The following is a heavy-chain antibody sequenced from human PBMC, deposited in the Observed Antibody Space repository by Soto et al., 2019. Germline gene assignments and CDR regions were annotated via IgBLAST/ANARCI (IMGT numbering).Heavy chain of an antibody. CDR3: ASGLAADGA. V-gene: IGHV1-3*01. D-gene: IGHD6-13*01. J-gene: IGHJ5*02. Sequence: QVQLVQSGAEVKKPGASVKVSCTASGYTFTHYAIHWVRHAPGQRLEWMGFINAGSGNTKYSQTLQGRLTFTKDTSASTAYMDLSSLRSEDTAIYYCASGLAADGAWGQGTLVTVSS. CDR1: GYTFTHYA. CDR2: INAGSGNT.